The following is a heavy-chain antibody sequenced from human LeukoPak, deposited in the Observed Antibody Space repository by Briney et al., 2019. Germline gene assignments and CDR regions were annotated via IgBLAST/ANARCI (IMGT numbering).Heavy chain of an antibody. J-gene: IGHJ4*02. CDR1: GGSISSSSYY. CDR3: ARVPRRGGVGATRPRWVYFDY. CDR2: IYYSGST. Sequence: SETLSLTCTVSGGSISSSSYYWGWIRQPPGKGLEWIGSIYYSGSTYYNPSLKSRVTISVNTSKNQFSLKLSSVTAADTAVYYCARVPRRGGVGATRPRWVYFDYWGQGTLVTVSS. D-gene: IGHD1-26*01. V-gene: IGHV4-39*01.